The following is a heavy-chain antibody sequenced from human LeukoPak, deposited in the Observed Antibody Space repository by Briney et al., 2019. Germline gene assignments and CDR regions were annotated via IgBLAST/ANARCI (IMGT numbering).Heavy chain of an antibody. V-gene: IGHV4-61*02. D-gene: IGHD2-15*01. Sequence: SETLSLTCTVSGVSIRSGSYYWRWVRQPAGKGLEWIGRMYTSGSTNYNPSLKSQITISVATSKNQFSLKLSSVTAADTAVYYCARDYCSGGSCFWFAPWGQGTLVTVSS. CDR2: MYTSGST. CDR1: GVSIRSGSYY. CDR3: ARDYCSGGSCFWFAP. J-gene: IGHJ5*02.